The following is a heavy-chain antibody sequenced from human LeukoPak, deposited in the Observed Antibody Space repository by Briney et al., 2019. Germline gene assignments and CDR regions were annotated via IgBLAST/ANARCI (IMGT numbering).Heavy chain of an antibody. CDR2: ISSSGNTI. J-gene: IGHJ4*02. D-gene: IGHD5-18*01. V-gene: IGHV3-48*04. Sequence: GESLSLSCAASGFTFSSYSMNWVRQALGKGLEWVSYISSSGNTIDYADSVKGRFTISRDNAKNSLYLQMVSLRAEDTAVYYCARLRGYSYGYGDYWGQGTLVTVSS. CDR1: GFTFSSYS. CDR3: ARLRGYSYGYGDY.